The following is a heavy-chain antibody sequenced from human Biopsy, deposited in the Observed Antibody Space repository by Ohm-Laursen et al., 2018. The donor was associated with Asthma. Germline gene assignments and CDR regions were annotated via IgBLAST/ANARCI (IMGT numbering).Heavy chain of an antibody. J-gene: IGHJ6*02. CDR2: IYYSGST. CDR1: GGSISSGGYY. Sequence: TLSLTCTVSGGSISSGGYYWSWIRQHPGKGLEWIGYIYYSGSTYYNPSLKSRVTISVDTSKNQFSLKLSSVTAADTAVYYCARDGSSVAGTPYGMDVWSQGTTVTVSS. V-gene: IGHV4-31*03. D-gene: IGHD6-19*01. CDR3: ARDGSSVAGTPYGMDV.